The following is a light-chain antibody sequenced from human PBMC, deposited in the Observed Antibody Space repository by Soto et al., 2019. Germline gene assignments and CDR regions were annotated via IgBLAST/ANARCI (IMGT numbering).Light chain of an antibody. CDR1: QSVSSD. Sequence: EIVLTQSPATLSLSPGERATLSCRASQSVSSDIVWYQQKHGQAPRLLIYDATNRAAGIPARFSGSGAGTDFTLTISSLEPEDFAVYYCQQRSNWPRSVGQGTRLEMK. V-gene: IGKV3-11*01. J-gene: IGKJ5*01. CDR3: QQRSNWPRS. CDR2: DAT.